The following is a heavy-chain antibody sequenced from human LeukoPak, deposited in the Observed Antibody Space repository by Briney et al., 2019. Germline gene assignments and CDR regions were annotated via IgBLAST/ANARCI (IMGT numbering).Heavy chain of an antibody. V-gene: IGHV4-59*01. Sequence: SETLSLTCTVSGGSISSYYWSWIQQPPGKGLEWIGYIYYSGSTNYNPSLKSRVTISVDTSKNQFSLKLSSVTAADTAVYYCARGITFGGVIAPYYYYMDVWGKGTTVTVSS. CDR1: GGSISSYY. J-gene: IGHJ6*03. D-gene: IGHD3-16*02. CDR2: IYYSGST. CDR3: ARGITFGGVIAPYYYYMDV.